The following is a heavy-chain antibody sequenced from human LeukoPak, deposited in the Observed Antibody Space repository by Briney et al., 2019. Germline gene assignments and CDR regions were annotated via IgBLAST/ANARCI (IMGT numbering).Heavy chain of an antibody. D-gene: IGHD2-15*01. V-gene: IGHV4-34*01. CDR2: INHSGST. CDR1: GGSFSGYY. CDR3: ARGIVVVAQLGYYYYYMDV. J-gene: IGHJ6*03. Sequence: PSETLSLTCAVYGGSFSGYYWNWIRQPPGKGLEWIGEINHSGSTNYNPSLKSRVTISVDTSKNQFSLKLSSVTAADTAVYYCARGIVVVAQLGYYYYYMDVWGKGTTVTISS.